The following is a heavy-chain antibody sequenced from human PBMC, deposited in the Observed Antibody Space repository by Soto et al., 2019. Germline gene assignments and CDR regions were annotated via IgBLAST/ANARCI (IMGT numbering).Heavy chain of an antibody. CDR1: GYTFTYRY. J-gene: IGHJ4*02. V-gene: IGHV1-45*02. D-gene: IGHD2-2*01. CDR3: ASSRIVVVPAAQQLPYFDY. Sequence: ASVKVSCKASGYTFTYRYLHWVRQAPGQALEWMGWITAFNGNTNYAQKFQDRVTITRDRSMSTAYMELSSLRSEDTAMYYCASSRIVVVPAAQQLPYFDYWGQGTLVTVSS. CDR2: ITAFNGNT.